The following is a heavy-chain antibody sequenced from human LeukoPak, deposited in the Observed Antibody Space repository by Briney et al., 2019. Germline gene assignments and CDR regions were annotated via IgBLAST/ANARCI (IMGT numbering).Heavy chain of an antibody. Sequence: GGSLRLSCAASGFSIENDWMSWVRQAPGKGLEWVGRVKSYNAGGTTHYAAPVKGRFIISRDDSKNMSYLQTDSLKTEDTAVYYCTLIQGWGAGSYFLDYWGQGALVTVSS. D-gene: IGHD3-10*01. CDR1: GFSIENDW. J-gene: IGHJ4*02. CDR2: VKSYNAGGTT. CDR3: TLIQGWGAGSYFLDY. V-gene: IGHV3-15*01.